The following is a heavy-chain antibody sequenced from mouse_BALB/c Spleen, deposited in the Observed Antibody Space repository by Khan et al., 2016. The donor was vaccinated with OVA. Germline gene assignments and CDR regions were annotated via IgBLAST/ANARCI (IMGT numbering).Heavy chain of an antibody. V-gene: IGHV1-4*01. J-gene: IGHJ1*01. CDR3: VRSGAYYRYDGYFDV. D-gene: IGHD2-14*01. Sequence: QVQLQQSGAELARPGASVKMSCKASGYTFTSYTMHWVKQRPGQGLEWIGYINPSNTYTNYNQKFKDKATLTADKSSNTAYMQLSSLTSEDSVVYYCVRSGAYYRYDGYFDVWGAGTTVTVSS. CDR1: GYTFTSYT. CDR2: INPSNTYT.